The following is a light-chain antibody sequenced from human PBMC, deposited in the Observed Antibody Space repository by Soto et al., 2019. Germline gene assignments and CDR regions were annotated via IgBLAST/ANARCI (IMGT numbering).Light chain of an antibody. Sequence: DIQMTQSPSSLSAAVGYRVTITCRASQSISSYLNWYQQKPGKAPKLLIYAASSLQSGVPSRFSGSGSGTDFTLTISSLQPEDFATYYCQQSYSTLGTFGQGTKV. CDR3: QQSYSTLGT. CDR2: AAS. V-gene: IGKV1-39*01. CDR1: QSISSY. J-gene: IGKJ1*01.